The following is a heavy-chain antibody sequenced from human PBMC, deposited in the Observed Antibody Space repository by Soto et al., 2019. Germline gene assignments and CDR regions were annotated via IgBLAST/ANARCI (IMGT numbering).Heavy chain of an antibody. CDR3: ARDSVRDYLYYYYGMDV. D-gene: IGHD4-17*01. CDR2: IGTSSSYI. CDR1: GFTFSSCG. Sequence: GGSLRLSCAASGFTFSSCGMHWVRQARGGGLEWVSSIGTSSSYIYYADSVKGRFTISRDNAKNSLFLQMNSLRADDTAVYYCARDSVRDYLYYYYGMDVWGQGTTVTVSS. J-gene: IGHJ6*02. V-gene: IGHV3-21*01.